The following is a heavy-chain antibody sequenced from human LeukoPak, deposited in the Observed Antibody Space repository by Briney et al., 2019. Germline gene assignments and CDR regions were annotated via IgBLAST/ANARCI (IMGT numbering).Heavy chain of an antibody. CDR3: ANPSGARSDY. J-gene: IGHJ4*02. CDR2: IRYDGSNK. CDR1: GFTFSTYE. Sequence: GGSLRLSCAASGFTFSTYEMNWVRQAPGKGLEWVAFIRYDGSNKYYADSVKGRFTISRDNSKNTLYLQMNSLRAEDTAVYYCANPSGARSDYWGQGTLVTVSS. V-gene: IGHV3-30*02.